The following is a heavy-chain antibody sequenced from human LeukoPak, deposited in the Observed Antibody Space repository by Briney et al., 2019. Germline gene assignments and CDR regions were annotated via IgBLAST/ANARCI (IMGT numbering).Heavy chain of an antibody. CDR1: GFIFSNYE. V-gene: IGHV3-48*03. D-gene: IGHD4-11*01. CDR3: ARDLPTGPYRAYFDN. J-gene: IGHJ4*02. CDR2: ISSTGSDI. Sequence: QPGGSLRLSCAGSGFIFSNYEMNWVRQAPGKGLEWVSYISSTGSDIYYADSEKGRFTIPRDNAENSLYLQMNSLRAEDTAVYYCARDLPTGPYRAYFDNWGQGTLVTVSS.